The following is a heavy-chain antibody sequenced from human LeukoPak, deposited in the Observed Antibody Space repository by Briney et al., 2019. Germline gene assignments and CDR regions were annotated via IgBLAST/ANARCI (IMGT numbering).Heavy chain of an antibody. D-gene: IGHD6-19*01. CDR2: IYYSGST. Sequence: PSETLSLTCTVSGGSISSYYWSWIRQPPGKGLEWIGYIYYSGSTNYNPSLKSRVTISVDTSKNQFSLKLSSVTAADTAVYYCARRRRQWLDNWFGPWGQGTLVTVSS. CDR1: GGSISSYY. V-gene: IGHV4-59*08. CDR3: ARRRRQWLDNWFGP. J-gene: IGHJ5*02.